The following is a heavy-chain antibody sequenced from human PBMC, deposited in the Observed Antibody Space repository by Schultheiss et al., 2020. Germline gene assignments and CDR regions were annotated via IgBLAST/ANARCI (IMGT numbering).Heavy chain of an antibody. D-gene: IGHD4-17*01. CDR1: GYSISSGYY. CDR3: ARSDGDLDY. V-gene: IGHV4-38-2*01. Sequence: SETLSLTCAVSGYSISSGYYWGWIRQPPGKGLEWIGSIYHSGSTYYNPSLKSRVTISVDTSKNQFSLKLSSVTAADTAVYYCARSDGDLDYWGHGTLVTVSS. CDR2: IYHSGST. J-gene: IGHJ4*01.